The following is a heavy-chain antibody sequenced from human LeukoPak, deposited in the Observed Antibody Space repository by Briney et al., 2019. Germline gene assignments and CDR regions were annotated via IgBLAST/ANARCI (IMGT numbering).Heavy chain of an antibody. V-gene: IGHV4-4*07. Sequence: SETLSLTCTVSGGSINSYYWSWLRQPAGKGLEWIGRIYTSGSTNYNPSLKSRVTMSVDTSNNQFSLKLDFVTAADTAVYYCARDQYYYDRSGYTTVSYSDYWGQGTLVTVSS. CDR3: ARDQYYYDRSGYTTVSYSDY. J-gene: IGHJ4*02. D-gene: IGHD3-22*01. CDR2: IYTSGST. CDR1: GGSINSYY.